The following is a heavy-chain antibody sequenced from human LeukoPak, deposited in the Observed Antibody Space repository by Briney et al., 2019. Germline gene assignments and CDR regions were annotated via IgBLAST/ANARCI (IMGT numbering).Heavy chain of an antibody. J-gene: IGHJ4*02. D-gene: IGHD1-1*01. CDR1: GGTFSSYA. CDR3: ARDPGTTGTTGY. V-gene: IGHV1-69*13. CDR2: IIPIFGTA. Sequence: SVKVSCKASGGTFSSYAISWVRQAPGQGLEWMGGIIPIFGTANYAQKFQGRVTITADESTSTAYMELSSLRSEDTAVYYCARDPGTTGTTGYWGQGTLVTVSS.